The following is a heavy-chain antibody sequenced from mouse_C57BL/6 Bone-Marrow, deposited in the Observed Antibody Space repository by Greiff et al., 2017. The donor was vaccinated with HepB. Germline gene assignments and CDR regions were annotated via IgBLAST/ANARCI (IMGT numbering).Heavy chain of an antibody. V-gene: IGHV1-55*01. CDR2: IYPGSGST. Sequence: VQLQQPGAELVKPGASVKMSCKASGYNFTSYWITWVKQRPEQGLEWIGDIYPGSGSTNYNEKFKSKATLTVDTSSSTAYLQLSSLTSEDSAVYYCARNWEWFAYWGQGTLVTVSA. J-gene: IGHJ3*01. D-gene: IGHD4-1*01. CDR1: GYNFTSYW. CDR3: ARNWEWFAY.